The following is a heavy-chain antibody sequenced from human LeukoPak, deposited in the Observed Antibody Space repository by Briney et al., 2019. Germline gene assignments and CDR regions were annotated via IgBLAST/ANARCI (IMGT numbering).Heavy chain of an antibody. V-gene: IGHV3-21*01. CDR3: ARPSIVGARWFDP. Sequence: GGSLRLSCAASGFTFSSYSMNWVRQAPGKGLEWVSSISSSSYIYYADSVKGRFTISRDNAKNSLYLQMNSLRAEDTAVYYCARPSIVGARWFDPWGQGTLVTVSS. J-gene: IGHJ5*02. CDR1: GFTFSSYS. CDR2: ISSSSYI. D-gene: IGHD1-26*01.